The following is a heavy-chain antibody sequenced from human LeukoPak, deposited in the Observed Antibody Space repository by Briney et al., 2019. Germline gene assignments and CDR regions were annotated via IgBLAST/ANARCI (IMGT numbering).Heavy chain of an antibody. CDR3: ANGYDYVGGSYQR. CDR2: IRGSGGST. V-gene: IGHV3-23*01. D-gene: IGHD3-16*02. Sequence: PGGSLRLSCAASGFTFSSYAMSWVRQAPGKGLEWVSAIRGSGGSTYYAESVKGRVTIYRDTSKNTPYLHMNSLRAEDTAVYYCANGYDYVGGSYQRWGQRTLVTVSS. J-gene: IGHJ4*02. CDR1: GFTFSSYA.